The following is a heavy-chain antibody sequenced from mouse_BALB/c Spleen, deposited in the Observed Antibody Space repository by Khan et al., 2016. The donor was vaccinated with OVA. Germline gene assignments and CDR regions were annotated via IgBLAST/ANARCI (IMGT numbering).Heavy chain of an antibody. CDR2: ISYSGNT. CDR1: GYSITSDYA. V-gene: IGHV3-2*02. J-gene: IGHJ2*01. CDR3: ARFYGGYCDY. D-gene: IGHD1-1*01. Sequence: EVELVESGPGLVKPSQSLSLICTVTGYSITSDYAWNLIRQFPGTNLEWIGFISYSGNTNYNPSLKSPISITRDTSKNQFFLHLNSVTTEDTATYYCARFYGGYCDYWGQGTTLTVSS.